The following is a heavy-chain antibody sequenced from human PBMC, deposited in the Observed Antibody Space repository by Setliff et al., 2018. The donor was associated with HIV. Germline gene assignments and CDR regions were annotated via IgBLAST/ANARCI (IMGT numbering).Heavy chain of an antibody. V-gene: IGHV1-8*01. D-gene: IGHD6-13*01. Sequence: ASVKVSCKTSGHPFSNYDIIWVRRATGQGLEWMGWMNPNSGATGYAQKFKDRFIMTRDTSISTAYMELSSLTSEDTAVYYCARGIGISSSWDSLGWYNWFDPWGQGTLVTVSS. CDR1: GHPFSNYD. CDR2: MNPNSGAT. J-gene: IGHJ5*02. CDR3: ARGIGISSSWDSLGWYNWFDP.